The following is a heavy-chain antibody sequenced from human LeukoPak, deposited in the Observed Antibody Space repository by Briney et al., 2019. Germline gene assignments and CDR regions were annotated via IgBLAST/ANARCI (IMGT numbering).Heavy chain of an antibody. V-gene: IGHV3-73*01. J-gene: IGHJ1*01. Sequence: GGSLRLSCAASGFTFSGSTMHWVRQASGRGLEWVARIRTKADNYATEYPASVKDRFTISRDDAQNTAYLQMNSLRTEDTAIYYCASGPTGWTEYFQHWGQGLLVTVSS. D-gene: IGHD6-19*01. CDR2: IRTKADNYAT. CDR1: GFTFSGST. CDR3: ASGPTGWTEYFQH.